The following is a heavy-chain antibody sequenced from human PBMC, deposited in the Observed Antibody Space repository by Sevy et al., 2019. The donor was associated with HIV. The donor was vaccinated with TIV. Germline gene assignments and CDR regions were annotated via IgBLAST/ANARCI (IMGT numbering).Heavy chain of an antibody. J-gene: IGHJ4*02. D-gene: IGHD1-26*01. CDR1: GASFSGYY. CDR3: ARLYSGSFDY. CDR2: INHSGST. V-gene: IGHV4-34*01. Sequence: SETLSLTCAVYGASFSGYYWSWIRQPPGKGLEWIGEINHSGSTNYNPSLKSRVTISVDTSKNQFSLKLSSVTAADTAVYYGARLYSGSFDYWGQGTLGTVSS.